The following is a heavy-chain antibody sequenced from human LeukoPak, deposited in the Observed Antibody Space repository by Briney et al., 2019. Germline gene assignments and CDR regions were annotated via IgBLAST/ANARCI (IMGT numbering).Heavy chain of an antibody. CDR2: IWYDGTNN. D-gene: IGHD6-6*01. Sequence: PGGSLRLSCAASGFTFSNYGMHWVRQAPGKGLEWVAVIWYDGTNNYYADSVKGRFTISRDNSKKTLYLQMNTLRAEDTAVYYCARDHGDYSSSDAFDIWGQGTMVTVSS. V-gene: IGHV3-33*01. CDR3: ARDHGDYSSSDAFDI. J-gene: IGHJ3*02. CDR1: GFTFSNYG.